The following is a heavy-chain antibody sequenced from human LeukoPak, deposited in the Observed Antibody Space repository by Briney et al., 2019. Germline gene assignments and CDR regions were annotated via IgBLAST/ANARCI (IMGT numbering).Heavy chain of an antibody. CDR3: ANIGSLAAYARDYY. D-gene: IGHD2-8*02. Sequence: PGGSLRLSCAASGFTFSSYAMSWVRQAPGKGLEWVSAISGSGGSTYYADSVKGRFTISRDNSKNTLYLQMNSLRAEDTAVYYCANIGSLAAYARDYYWGQGTLVTVSS. V-gene: IGHV3-23*01. J-gene: IGHJ4*02. CDR2: ISGSGGST. CDR1: GFTFSSYA.